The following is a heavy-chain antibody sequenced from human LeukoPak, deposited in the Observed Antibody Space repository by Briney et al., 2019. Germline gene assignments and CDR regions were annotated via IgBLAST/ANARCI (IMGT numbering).Heavy chain of an antibody. Sequence: PSETLSLTCTVSGGSISSYYWSWIRQPAGKGLEWIGRIYTSGSTNYNPSLKSRVTMSVDTSKNQFSLKLSSVTAADTAVYYCARDRTSVLLWFGEQYYYYGMDVWGQGTMVTVSS. CDR2: IYTSGST. CDR1: GGSISSYY. CDR3: ARDRTSVLLWFGEQYYYYGMDV. V-gene: IGHV4-4*07. J-gene: IGHJ6*02. D-gene: IGHD3-10*01.